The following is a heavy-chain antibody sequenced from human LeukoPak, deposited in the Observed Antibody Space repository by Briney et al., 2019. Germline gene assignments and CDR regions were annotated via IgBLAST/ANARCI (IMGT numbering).Heavy chain of an antibody. D-gene: IGHD5-12*01. J-gene: IGHJ4*02. CDR2: ISSSSSYI. CDR3: AKDRLFMATDY. CDR1: GFTFSSYS. V-gene: IGHV3-21*01. Sequence: GGSLRLSCAASGFTFSSYSMNWVRQAPGKGLEWVSSISSSSSYIYYADSVKGRFTISRDNAKNSLYLQMNSLRAEDTAVYYCAKDRLFMATDYWGQGTLVTVSS.